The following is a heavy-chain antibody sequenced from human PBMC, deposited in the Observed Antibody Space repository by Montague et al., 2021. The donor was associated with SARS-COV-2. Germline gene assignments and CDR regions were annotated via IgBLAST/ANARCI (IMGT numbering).Heavy chain of an antibody. V-gene: IGHV4-4*09. CDR3: ARRGYYDSPSYHWHLDP. CDR2: ISSNGKT. D-gene: IGHD3-16*01. J-gene: IGHJ2*01. CDR1: GGSINDHY. Sequence: SETLSLTCTVSGGSINDHYRSWIRQSPGKGLEWIGYISSNGKTNYNPSLKSRVTLSADASRNEFSLKLDSVTAADTAVYFCARRGYYDSPSYHWHLDPWGRGMLVTVSS.